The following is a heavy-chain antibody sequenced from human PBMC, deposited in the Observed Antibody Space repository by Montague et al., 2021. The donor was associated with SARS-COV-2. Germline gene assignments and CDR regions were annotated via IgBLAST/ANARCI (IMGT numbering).Heavy chain of an antibody. CDR2: NYLHGNA. V-gene: IGHV4-38-2*02. Sequence: SETLSLTCSVSGYFIGTGYYWGWIRQSPGKGLEWIGSNYLHGNAYYNPSLNSRVTISLDTSNNQISLRLTSVTISDTAVYYCARGRVTRAGFDYWGQGIRVIVSS. CDR3: ARGRVTRAGFDY. CDR1: GYFIGTGYY. D-gene: IGHD2-21*02. J-gene: IGHJ4*02.